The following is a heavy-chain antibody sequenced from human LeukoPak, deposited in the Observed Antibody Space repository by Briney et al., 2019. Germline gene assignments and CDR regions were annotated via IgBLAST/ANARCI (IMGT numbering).Heavy chain of an antibody. CDR1: GFTFRNYA. Sequence: AGGSLRLSCAASGFTFRNYAMSWVRQAPGEGLVWVSRITSDGSNTTYANSVQGRFTISRDNAKNTLYLQMSSLRAEDTAVYYCACDRYYHPDYWGQGTLVTVSS. CDR2: ITSDGSNT. V-gene: IGHV3-74*01. CDR3: ACDRYYHPDY. D-gene: IGHD2-21*01. J-gene: IGHJ4*02.